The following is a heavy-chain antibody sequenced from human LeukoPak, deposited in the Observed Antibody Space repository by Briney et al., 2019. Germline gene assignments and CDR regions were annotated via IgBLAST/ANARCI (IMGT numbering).Heavy chain of an antibody. Sequence: GESLKISCKSSGYSFISYWIGWVRQMPGKGLEWMGIISPGDSDTRYSPSFQAQVTISADKSISTAYLQWSSLKASDTAMYYCARRYCSAGSCLDHWGQGTLVTVSS. CDR1: GYSFISYW. CDR3: ARRYCSAGSCLDH. J-gene: IGHJ4*02. D-gene: IGHD2-15*01. CDR2: ISPGDSDT. V-gene: IGHV5-51*01.